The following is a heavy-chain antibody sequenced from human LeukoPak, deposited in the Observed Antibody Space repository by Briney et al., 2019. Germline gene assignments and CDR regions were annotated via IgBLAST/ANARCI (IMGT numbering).Heavy chain of an antibody. V-gene: IGHV4-39*01. J-gene: IGHJ4*02. CDR2: IYYSGST. D-gene: IGHD2/OR15-2a*01. Sequence: SETLSLTCTVSGVSISSSSYYWGWIRQPPGKGLEWIGNIYYSGSTYYNPSLKSRVTISVDTSKNQFSLKLSSVTAADTAVYYCARRRYESGTSYPSYFDYWGQGTLVTVSS. CDR1: GVSISSSSYY. CDR3: ARRRYESGTSYPSYFDY.